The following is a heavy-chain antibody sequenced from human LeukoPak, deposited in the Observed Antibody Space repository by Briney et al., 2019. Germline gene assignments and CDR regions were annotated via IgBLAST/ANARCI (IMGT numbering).Heavy chain of an antibody. Sequence: PGGSLRLSCAASGFTFNNYAMNWVRQAPGKGLECVSGVSGGGYNTYYADSVKGRFTISRDNAKNSLYLQMNNLRAEDTALYYCTKGFSIRYFDWLLQHWGQGTLVTVSS. D-gene: IGHD3-9*01. CDR2: VSGGGYNT. CDR3: TKGFSIRYFDWLLQH. J-gene: IGHJ1*01. V-gene: IGHV3-43*02. CDR1: GFTFNNYA.